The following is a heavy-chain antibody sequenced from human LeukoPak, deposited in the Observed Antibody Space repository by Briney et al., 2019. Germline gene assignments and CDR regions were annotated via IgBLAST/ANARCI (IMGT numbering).Heavy chain of an antibody. V-gene: IGHV3-21*01. CDR1: GFTFTTYP. D-gene: IGHD2-21*01. J-gene: IGHJ4*02. CDR3: ARVERAIHDS. CDR2: ISSSSSYI. Sequence: GGSLRLSCVASGFTFTTYPMNWVRQAPGKGLEWVSSISSSSSYIYYADSLKGRFTISRDNAKNSLYLHMNSLRAEDTAVYYCARVERAIHDSCGQGTLVTVSP.